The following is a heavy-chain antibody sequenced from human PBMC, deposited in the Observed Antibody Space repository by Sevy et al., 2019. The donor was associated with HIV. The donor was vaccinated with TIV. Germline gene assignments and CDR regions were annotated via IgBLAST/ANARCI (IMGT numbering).Heavy chain of an antibody. Sequence: ASVKVSCKVSGYSLSELSMHWVRQAPGKGLEWMGRLDPEDGEAIYEQNFEARVTMTDDTSTDTSYMELGDLTSDDTAVYYCTGGGLGGGMDVWGQGTTVTVSS. CDR3: TGGGLGGGMDV. V-gene: IGHV1-24*01. J-gene: IGHJ6*02. CDR2: LDPEDGEA. CDR1: GYSLSELS. D-gene: IGHD3-16*01.